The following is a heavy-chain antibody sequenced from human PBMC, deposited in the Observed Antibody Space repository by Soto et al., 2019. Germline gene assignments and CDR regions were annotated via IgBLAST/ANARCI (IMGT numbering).Heavy chain of an antibody. V-gene: IGHV3-23*01. CDR3: AKEWYGMDV. Sequence: DSVKGRFTISRDNSKNTLYLQMNSLRAEDTAVYYCAKEWYGMDVWGQGTTVTVSS. J-gene: IGHJ6*02.